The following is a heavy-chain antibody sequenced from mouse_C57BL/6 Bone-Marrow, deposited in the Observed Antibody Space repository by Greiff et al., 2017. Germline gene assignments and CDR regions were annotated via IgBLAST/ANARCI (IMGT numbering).Heavy chain of an antibody. CDR3: ARGDDGFDY. J-gene: IGHJ2*01. Sequence: QVQLQQPGAELVKPGASVKMSCKASGYTFTSYWITWVKQRPGQGLEWIGDIYPGSGSTNYNEKFKSKATLTVDTCSSTAYMQLSSLTSEDSAVYYCARGDDGFDYWGQGTTLTVSS. D-gene: IGHD2-3*01. V-gene: IGHV1-55*01. CDR2: IYPGSGST. CDR1: GYTFTSYW.